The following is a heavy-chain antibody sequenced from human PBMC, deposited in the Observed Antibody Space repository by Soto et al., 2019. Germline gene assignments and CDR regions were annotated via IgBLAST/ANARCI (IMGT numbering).Heavy chain of an antibody. V-gene: IGHV3-21*01. CDR3: ARDLISGYSYGPYYYYMDV. D-gene: IGHD5-18*01. Sequence: GGSLRLSCAASGFTFSSYSMNWVRQAPGKGLEWVSSISSSSSYIYYADSVKGRFTISRDKAKNSLYLQMNSLRAEDTAVYYCARDLISGYSYGPYYYYMDVWGKGTTVTVSS. CDR1: GFTFSSYS. J-gene: IGHJ6*03. CDR2: ISSSSSYI.